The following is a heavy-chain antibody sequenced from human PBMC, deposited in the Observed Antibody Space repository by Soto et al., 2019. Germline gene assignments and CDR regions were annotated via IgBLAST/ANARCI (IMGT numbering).Heavy chain of an antibody. CDR2: IYYRGNT. CDR3: ARHSKKTGDFDYYHGMDV. V-gene: IGHV4-59*08. Sequence: QVQVKESGPGLVKPSETLSLTCSVFGGSMSPYYWSWIRQSPGKGLEWIANIYYRGNTNYNPSLESRVTISIDTSKNQFSLKLNSLTAADTAVYYCARHSKKTGDFDYYHGMDVWGQGTTVTVSS. CDR1: GGSMSPYY. D-gene: IGHD7-27*01. J-gene: IGHJ6*02.